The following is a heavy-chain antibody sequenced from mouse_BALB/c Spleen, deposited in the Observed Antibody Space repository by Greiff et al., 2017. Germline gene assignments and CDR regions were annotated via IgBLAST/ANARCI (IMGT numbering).Heavy chain of an antibody. CDR1: GFTFSSYA. J-gene: IGHJ3*01. D-gene: IGHD2-4*01. CDR3: ARVSMITTGFAY. Sequence: EVQLVESGGGLVKPGGSLKLSCAASGFTFSSYAMSWVRQSPEKRLEWVAEISSGGSYTYYPDTVTGRFTISRDNAKNTLYLEMSSLRSEDTAMYYCARVSMITTGFAYWGQGTLVTVSA. V-gene: IGHV5-9-4*01. CDR2: ISSGGSYT.